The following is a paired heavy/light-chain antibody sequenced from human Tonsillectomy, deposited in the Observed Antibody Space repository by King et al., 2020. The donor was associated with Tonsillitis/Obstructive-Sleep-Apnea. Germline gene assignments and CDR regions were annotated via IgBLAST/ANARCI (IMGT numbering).Heavy chain of an antibody. CDR1: GFTFSNYA. J-gene: IGHJ4*02. CDR3: AKGSENSFPYYIDY. Sequence: EVQLLESGGDLVQPGGSLRLSCAASGFTFSNYAMIWVRQAPGKGLEWVSAITGSGSSTYYIDSVKGRFTISRDNSKNTLYLQMNSLRAEDTAVYYCAKGSENSFPYYIDYWGQGTLVTVSS. CDR2: ITGSGSST. V-gene: IGHV3-23*01.
Light chain of an antibody. J-gene: IGKJ1*01. Sequence: EIVLTQSPGTLSLSPGERATLSCRASRSVSSNYLTWYQQKPGQAPRLLIYGASSRATGIPDRFSGSGSGTDFTLTISRLEPEDFAVYYCQQYGSSPRTFGQGTKVEIK. CDR1: RSVSSNY. CDR2: GAS. CDR3: QQYGSSPRT. V-gene: IGKV3-20*01.